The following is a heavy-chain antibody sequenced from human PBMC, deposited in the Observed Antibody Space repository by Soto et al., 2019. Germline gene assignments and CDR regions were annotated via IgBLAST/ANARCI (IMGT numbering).Heavy chain of an antibody. D-gene: IGHD5-12*01. CDR1: GFTFSSYA. CDR3: ASDALYRYGYNCAFDI. CDR2: ISYDGSNK. Sequence: QVQLVESGGGVVQPGRSLRLSCAASGFTFSSYAMHWVRQAPGKGLEWVAVISYDGSNKYYADSVKGRFTISRDNSKNTLDLQMNSLRAEDTAVYYCASDALYRYGYNCAFDIWGQGTMVTVSS. J-gene: IGHJ3*02. V-gene: IGHV3-30-3*01.